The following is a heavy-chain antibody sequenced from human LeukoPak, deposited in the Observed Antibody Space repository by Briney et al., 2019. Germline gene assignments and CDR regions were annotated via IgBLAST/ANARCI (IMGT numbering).Heavy chain of an antibody. V-gene: IGHV1-24*01. Sequence: GASVKVSCKVSGYTLTELSMHWVRQAPGKGLEWMGGFDPEDGETIYAQKFQGRVTMTEDTSTDTAYMELSSLRSDDTAVYYCARVTALVRGVNFDYWGQGTLVTVSS. CDR3: ARVTALVRGVNFDY. CDR2: FDPEDGET. CDR1: GYTLTELS. D-gene: IGHD3-10*01. J-gene: IGHJ4*02.